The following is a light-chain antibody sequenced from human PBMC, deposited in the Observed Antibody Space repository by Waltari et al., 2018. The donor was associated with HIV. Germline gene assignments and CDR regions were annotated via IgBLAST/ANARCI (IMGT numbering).Light chain of an antibody. J-gene: IGLJ3*02. Sequence: SFDLRQAPALSVPPGQTARITCSGDALAKQFFYWYQQKPGQAPVLVIYNDNERPSGIPQRFSGSSSGTTATLTISGVQAEDEADYYCQSADSSVTYEVVFGGGTKLTVL. V-gene: IGLV3-25*03. CDR2: NDN. CDR1: ALAKQF. CDR3: QSADSSVTYEVV.